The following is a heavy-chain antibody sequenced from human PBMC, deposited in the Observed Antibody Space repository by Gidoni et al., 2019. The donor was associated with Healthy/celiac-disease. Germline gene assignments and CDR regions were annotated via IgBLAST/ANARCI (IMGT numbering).Heavy chain of an antibody. J-gene: IGHJ4*02. V-gene: IGHV3-15*01. CDR3: TTEFRRFLEWLDY. D-gene: IGHD3-3*01. Sequence: EVQLVESGGGLVKPGGSLRLSCAASGFTFSNAWMSWVRQAPGKGLEWVGRIKSKTDVGTTDYAAPVKGRFTISRDDSKNTLYLQMNSLKTEDTAVYYCTTEFRRFLEWLDYWGQGTLVTVSS. CDR2: IKSKTDVGTT. CDR1: GFTFSNAW.